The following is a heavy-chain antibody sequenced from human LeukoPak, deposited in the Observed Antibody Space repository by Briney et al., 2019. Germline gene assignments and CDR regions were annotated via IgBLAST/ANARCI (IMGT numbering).Heavy chain of an antibody. Sequence: GESLKISCKGSGHRFTDNWLGWVRQRPGKGLEWMGFIYPGDSNTRYSPSFQGQVTISADKSISTAYLQWSSLKASDTAMYYCARHKSFNIGETALNPHFDYWGQGTLVTVSS. V-gene: IGHV5-51*01. CDR1: GHRFTDNW. CDR3: ARHKSFNIGETALNPHFDY. CDR2: IYPGDSNT. J-gene: IGHJ4*02. D-gene: IGHD3-10*01.